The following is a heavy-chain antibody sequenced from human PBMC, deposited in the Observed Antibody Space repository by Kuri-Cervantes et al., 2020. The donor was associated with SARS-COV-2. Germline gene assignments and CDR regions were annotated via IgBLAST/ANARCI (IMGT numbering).Heavy chain of an antibody. CDR3: AKAGDIVVVPAAYFDY. Sequence: GESLKISCAASGFTFSSYWMSWVRQAPGKGLEWVANINQDGSEKYYVDSVKGRFTISRDNSKNTLYLQMNSLRAEDTAVYYCAKAGDIVVVPAAYFDYWAREPWSPSPQ. V-gene: IGHV3-7*03. CDR2: INQDGSEK. CDR1: GFTFSSYW. J-gene: IGHJ4*02. D-gene: IGHD2-2*01.